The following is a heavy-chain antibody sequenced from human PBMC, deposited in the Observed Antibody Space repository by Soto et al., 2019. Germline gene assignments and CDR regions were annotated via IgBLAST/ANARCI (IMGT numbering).Heavy chain of an antibody. CDR1: GFTFSSYS. CDR3: ARACGGSCYSYRYYGMDV. Sequence: EVQLVESGGGLVKPGGSLRLSCAASGFTFSSYSMNWVRQAPGKGLEWVSSISSSSSYIYYADSVKGRFTISRDNAKNSLYLQMNSLRAEDTAVYYCARACGGSCYSYRYYGMDVWGQGTTVTVSS. V-gene: IGHV3-21*01. J-gene: IGHJ6*02. D-gene: IGHD2-15*01. CDR2: ISSSSSYI.